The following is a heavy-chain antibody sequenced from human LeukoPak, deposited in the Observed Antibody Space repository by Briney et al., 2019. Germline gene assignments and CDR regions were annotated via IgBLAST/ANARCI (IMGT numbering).Heavy chain of an antibody. Sequence: TGGSLRLSCAASGFTFSGSAMHWVRQASGKGLEWVGRIRSKANSYATAYAASVKGRFTISRDDSKNTAYLQMNSLKTEDTAVYYCTRHDFLSSGWGDVFDYWGQGTLVTVSS. J-gene: IGHJ4*02. V-gene: IGHV3-73*01. D-gene: IGHD6-19*01. CDR3: TRHDFLSSGWGDVFDY. CDR1: GFTFSGSA. CDR2: IRSKANSYAT.